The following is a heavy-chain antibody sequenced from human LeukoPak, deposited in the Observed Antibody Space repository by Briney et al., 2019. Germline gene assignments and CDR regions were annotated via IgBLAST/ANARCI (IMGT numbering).Heavy chain of an antibody. V-gene: IGHV3-23*01. CDR1: GFTFSDYA. CDR3: AKPYSSGWSPYYHYYMDV. CDR2: VSDSGGST. J-gene: IGHJ6*03. D-gene: IGHD6-19*01. Sequence: GGSLRLSCEVSGFTFSDYAMTWVRQAPGKGLEWVSSVSDSGGSTYYADSVKGRFTISRDNSKNTLYLQMNTLRAEDTAVYYCAKPYSSGWSPYYHYYMDVWGKGTTVTVSS.